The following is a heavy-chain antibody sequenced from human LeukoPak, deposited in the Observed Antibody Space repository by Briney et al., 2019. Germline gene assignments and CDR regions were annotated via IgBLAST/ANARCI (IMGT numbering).Heavy chain of an antibody. V-gene: IGHV3-7*01. CDR1: GLTFSSSW. D-gene: IGHD5-18*01. CDR2: INPDGNKK. J-gene: IGHJ4*02. CDR3: ARDLAYSRLDY. Sequence: GALRLSCAVSGLTFSSSWMDWVRQAPGKGLEWVASINPDGNKKYSADSVKGRFTISRDNAENSLYLQMNSLRVEDTAFYYCARDLAYSRLDYWGQGMLVTVSS.